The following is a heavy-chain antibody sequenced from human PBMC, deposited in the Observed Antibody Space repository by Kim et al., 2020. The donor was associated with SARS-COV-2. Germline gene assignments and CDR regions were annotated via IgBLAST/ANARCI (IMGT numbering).Heavy chain of an antibody. CDR1: GGSISSSNW. Sequence: SETLSLTCAVSGGSISSSNWWSWVRQPPGKGLEWIGEIYHSGSTNYNPSLKSRVTISVDKSKNHFSLTLSSVTAADTAVYYCASLVGGNLPGGDYWGQGTLVTVSS. D-gene: IGHD2-15*01. J-gene: IGHJ4*02. V-gene: IGHV4-4*02. CDR2: IYHSGST. CDR3: ASLVGGNLPGGDY.